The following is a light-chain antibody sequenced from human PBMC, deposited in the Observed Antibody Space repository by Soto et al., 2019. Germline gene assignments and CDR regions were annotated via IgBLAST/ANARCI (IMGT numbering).Light chain of an antibody. Sequence: AIQVTQSPSPLSASVGDRVTITCRTSQDIRGALAWYQQKPGKPPRLLIYDVSSLESGVPSRFSGSGSGTEFTLTISSLQPEDFGTYFCQQFNSYPITFGHGARLEIK. J-gene: IGKJ5*01. CDR1: QDIRGA. CDR3: QQFNSYPIT. CDR2: DVS. V-gene: IGKV1-13*02.